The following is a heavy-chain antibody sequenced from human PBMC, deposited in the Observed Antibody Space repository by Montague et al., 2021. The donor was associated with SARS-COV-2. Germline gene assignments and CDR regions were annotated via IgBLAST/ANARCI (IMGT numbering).Heavy chain of an antibody. Sequence: SETLSLTCAVYGGPFSGYYWSWIRQPPGKGLEWIGEINHSGSTNYNPSLKSRVTISVDTSKNQFSLKLSSVTAADTAVYYCARGRRILLWFGELLHDAFDIWGQGTMVTVSS. V-gene: IGHV4-34*01. D-gene: IGHD3-10*01. CDR3: ARGRRILLWFGELLHDAFDI. CDR2: INHSGST. J-gene: IGHJ3*02. CDR1: GGPFSGYY.